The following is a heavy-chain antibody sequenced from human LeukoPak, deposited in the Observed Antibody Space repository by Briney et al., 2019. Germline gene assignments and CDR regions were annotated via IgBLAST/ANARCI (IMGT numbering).Heavy chain of an antibody. CDR2: INPKRGGT. CDR1: GYTFTDYF. D-gene: IGHD3-3*01. Sequence: GASVKVSCKASGYTFTDYFMNWVRQARGQGLEWMGWINPKRGGTVYAQKFQDRVTITRDTSSSTAYIDLSRLRCDDTVVYYCARGPRITIFGVVMANDAFDIWGQGTMVTVSS. CDR3: ARGPRITIFGVVMANDAFDI. V-gene: IGHV1-2*02. J-gene: IGHJ3*02.